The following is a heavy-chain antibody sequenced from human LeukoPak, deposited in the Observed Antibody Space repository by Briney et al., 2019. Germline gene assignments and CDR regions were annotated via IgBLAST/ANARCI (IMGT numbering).Heavy chain of an antibody. D-gene: IGHD3-9*01. CDR2: IKQDESEK. CDR3: ATYETYSSGYRYFDI. Sequence: GGSLRLSCAASGFTFSSYWMSWVRQAPGKGLEWVANIKQDESEKYYVDSVKGRFTISRDNAKNSLYLQMNSLRAEDTAVYYCATYETYSSGYRYFDIWGRGTLVTVSS. CDR1: GFTFSSYW. J-gene: IGHJ2*01. V-gene: IGHV3-7*03.